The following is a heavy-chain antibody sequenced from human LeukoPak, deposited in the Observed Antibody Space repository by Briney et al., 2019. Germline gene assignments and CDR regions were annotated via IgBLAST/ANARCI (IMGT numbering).Heavy chain of an antibody. CDR1: GFTFSSYW. V-gene: IGHV3-7*01. CDR2: IKQDGSEK. D-gene: IGHD2-2*01. J-gene: IGHJ5*02. Sequence: GGSLRLSCAASGFTFSSYWMSWVRQAPGKGLEWVANIKQDGSEKYYVDSVKGRFTISRDNAKNSLYLQMNNLRAEDTAVYYCARDDCSSISCYHNWFDPWGQGTLVTVSS. CDR3: ARDDCSSISCYHNWFDP.